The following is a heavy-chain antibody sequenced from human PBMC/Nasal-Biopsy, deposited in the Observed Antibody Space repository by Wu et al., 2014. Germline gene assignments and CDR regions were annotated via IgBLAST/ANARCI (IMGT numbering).Heavy chain of an antibody. V-gene: IGHV4-59*01. CDR1: GGSITGYN. Sequence: TLSLTCTVSGGSITGYNWSWLRQPPGKGLEWIGYGHYSGRTSYNPSLKSRVTMSVDTSKNRISLQLSSVTAADTAVYYCARGDGWHDYWGQGTLVTVSS. CDR3: ARGDGWHDY. D-gene: IGHD5-24*01. CDR2: GHYSGRT. J-gene: IGHJ4*02.